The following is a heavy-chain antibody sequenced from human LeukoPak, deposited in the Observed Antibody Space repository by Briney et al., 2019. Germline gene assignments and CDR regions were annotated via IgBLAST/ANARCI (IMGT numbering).Heavy chain of an antibody. D-gene: IGHD2-21*01. Sequence: SETLSLTCNVSGGSISNYYWSWIRQPPGKGLEWIGYIYYSGSTNYNPSLKSRLTISVDKSKNQFSLRLSSVTAADTAVYYCARLGPIGAFDIWGQGTMVTVSS. CDR3: ARLGPIGAFDI. CDR2: IYYSGST. J-gene: IGHJ3*02. CDR1: GGSISNYY. V-gene: IGHV4-59*01.